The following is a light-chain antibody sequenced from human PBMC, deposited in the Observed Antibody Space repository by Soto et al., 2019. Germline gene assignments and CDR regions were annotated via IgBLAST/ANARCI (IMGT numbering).Light chain of an antibody. CDR3: QQYLASPKT. CDR1: QSVSSSN. V-gene: IGKV3-20*01. CDR2: AAS. J-gene: IGKJ1*01. Sequence: DIVLTQSPGTLSLSPGERATLSCRASQSVSSSNLAWYQQKPAQAPRLLIYAASRRAPGIPERFSGSGSGTDFTLTISGLEPEDFEVYYCQQYLASPKTFGQGTKVEIK.